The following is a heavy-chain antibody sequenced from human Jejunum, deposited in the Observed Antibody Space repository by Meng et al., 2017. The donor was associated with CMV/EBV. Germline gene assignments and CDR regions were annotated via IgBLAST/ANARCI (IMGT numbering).Heavy chain of an antibody. J-gene: IGHJ4*02. Sequence: KASGGTCSSYAITWVRQAPGQGLEWMGGIIPIFRTADYAQKFQGRFTITTDESTSTDYMELSSLRSEDTAVYFCAGSHNWNNGYYFDYWGQGTLVTVSS. CDR1: GGTCSSYA. V-gene: IGHV1-69*05. CDR2: IIPIFRTA. CDR3: AGSHNWNNGYYFDY. D-gene: IGHD1/OR15-1a*01.